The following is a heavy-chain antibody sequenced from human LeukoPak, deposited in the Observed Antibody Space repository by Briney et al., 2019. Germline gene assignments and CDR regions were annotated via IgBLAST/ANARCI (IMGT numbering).Heavy chain of an antibody. J-gene: IGHJ6*02. CDR1: GGSISSYY. V-gene: IGHV4-59*01. D-gene: IGHD1-7*01. CDR2: IYYSGST. CDR3: ARVKTGTTSGPRDYYYYYGMDV. Sequence: SETLSLTCTVSGGSISSYYWSWIRQPPGKELESIGDIYYSGSTNYNPSLKSRVTISVDTSKNQFSLKLSSVTAADTAVYYCARVKTGTTSGPRDYYYYYGMDVWGQGTTVTVSS.